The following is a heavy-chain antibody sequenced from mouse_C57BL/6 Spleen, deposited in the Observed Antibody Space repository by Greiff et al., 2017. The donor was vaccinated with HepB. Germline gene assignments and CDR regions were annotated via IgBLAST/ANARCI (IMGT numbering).Heavy chain of an antibody. CDR1: GFTFSSYA. J-gene: IGHJ2*01. CDR2: ISDGGSYT. Sequence: DVMLVESGGGLVKPGGSLKLSCAASGFTFSSYAMSWVRQTPEKRLEWVATISDGGSYTYYPDNVKGRFTISRDNAKNNLYLQMSHLKSEDTAMYYCARSTPPFDYWGQGTTLTVSS. V-gene: IGHV5-4*03. D-gene: IGHD2-1*01. CDR3: ARSTPPFDY.